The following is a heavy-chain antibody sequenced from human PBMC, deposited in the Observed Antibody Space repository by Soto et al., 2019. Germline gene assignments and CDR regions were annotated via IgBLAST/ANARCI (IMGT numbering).Heavy chain of an antibody. Sequence: EVQLVESGGGLVKPGESLRLSCAGSGFTFSNAWMNWVRQVPGKGLEWVGRIKSKPNGGTTDYAAPLKDRFTISRDDSKATVYLQVSSLKAEDTAVYYCSTGGYYFDYWGQGTVVTVSS. CDR3: STGGYYFDY. CDR1: GFTFSNAW. D-gene: IGHD3-16*01. V-gene: IGHV3-15*07. CDR2: IKSKPNGGTT. J-gene: IGHJ4*02.